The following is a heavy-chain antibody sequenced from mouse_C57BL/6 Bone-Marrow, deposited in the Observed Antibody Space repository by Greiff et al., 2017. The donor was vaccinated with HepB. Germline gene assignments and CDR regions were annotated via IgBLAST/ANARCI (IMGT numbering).Heavy chain of an antibody. V-gene: IGHV1-53*01. CDR2: INPSNGGT. CDR3: ARGEVVATDYYAMDY. CDR1: GYTFTSYW. D-gene: IGHD1-1*01. Sequence: QVHVKQPGTELVKPGASVKLSCKASGYTFTSYWMHWVKQRPGQGLEWIGNINPSNGGTNYNEKFKSKATLTVDKSSSTAYMQLSSLTSEDSAVYYCARGEVVATDYYAMDYWGQGTSVTVSS. J-gene: IGHJ4*01.